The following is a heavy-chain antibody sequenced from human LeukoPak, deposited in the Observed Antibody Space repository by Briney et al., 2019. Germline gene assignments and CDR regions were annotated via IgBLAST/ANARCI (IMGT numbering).Heavy chain of an antibody. D-gene: IGHD3-9*01. CDR1: GFTFSSYS. V-gene: IGHV3-21*01. CDR3: ARVKRYDILTGLPRNPYYYHMDV. Sequence: KAGGSLRLSCAASGFTFSSYSMNWVRQAPGKGLEWVSSISSSSSYIYYADSVKGRFTISRDNAKNSLYLQMNSLRAEDTAVYYCARVKRYDILTGLPRNPYYYHMDVWGKGTTVTISS. CDR2: ISSSSSYI. J-gene: IGHJ6*03.